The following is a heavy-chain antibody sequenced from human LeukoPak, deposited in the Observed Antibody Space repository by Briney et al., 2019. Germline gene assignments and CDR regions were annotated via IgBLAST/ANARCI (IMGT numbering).Heavy chain of an antibody. CDR2: MNPNSGNT. Sequence: ASVTVSCKASGYTFTSYDINWVRQATGQGLEWMGRMNPNSGNTGYAQKFQGRVTMTRNTSISTAYMELSSLRSEDTAVYYCARAWPMRKSLVLGLYWGQGTLVTVSS. CDR3: ARAWPMRKSLVLGLY. J-gene: IGHJ4*02. D-gene: IGHD6-13*01. CDR1: GYTFTSYD. V-gene: IGHV1-8*01.